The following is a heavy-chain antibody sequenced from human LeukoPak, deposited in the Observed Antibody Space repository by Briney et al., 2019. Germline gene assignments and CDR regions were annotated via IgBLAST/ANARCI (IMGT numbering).Heavy chain of an antibody. CDR2: IYYSGTT. V-gene: IGHV4-59*01. CDR1: GGSIGSYY. D-gene: IGHD7-27*01. Sequence: SETLSLTCTVPGGSIGSYYWSWIRQPPGKGLEWVGYIYYSGTTNYNPSLKSRVTISVDTSTNQFSLMLSSVSAADTPVYFTVRGASPLGFWGQGTLVTVSS. J-gene: IGHJ4*02. CDR3: VRGASPLGF.